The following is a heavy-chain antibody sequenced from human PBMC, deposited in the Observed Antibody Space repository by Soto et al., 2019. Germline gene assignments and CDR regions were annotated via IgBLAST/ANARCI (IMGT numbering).Heavy chain of an antibody. CDR2: INPKSDDT. D-gene: IGHD4-4*01. CDR1: GYPFSDNQ. J-gene: IGHJ5*02. V-gene: IGHV1-2*02. CDR3: ARKHSLDYIRWGLDP. Sequence: QVQLVQSGSEVKKPGASVKVSCKASGYPFSDNQIHWLRRAPGQGLEGMGRINPKSDDTNYAQKCQGRVTMTRDTAIDTAYLELTGLTSDDTATYYCARKHSLDYIRWGLDPWGQGTLVTVSS.